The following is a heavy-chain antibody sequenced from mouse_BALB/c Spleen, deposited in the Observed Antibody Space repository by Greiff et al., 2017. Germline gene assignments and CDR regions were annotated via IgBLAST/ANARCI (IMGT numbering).Heavy chain of an antibody. V-gene: IGHV1-4*01. CDR3: ARDGGSAMDY. CDR2: INPSSGYT. D-gene: IGHD2-3*01. Sequence: QVQLKQSGAELARPGPSVKMSCKASGYTFTSYTMPWVKQRPGQGLEWIGYINPSSGYTNYNQKFKDKATLTADKSSSTAYMQLSSLTSEDSAVYYCARDGGSAMDYWGQGTSVTVSS. CDR1: GYTFTSYT. J-gene: IGHJ4*01.